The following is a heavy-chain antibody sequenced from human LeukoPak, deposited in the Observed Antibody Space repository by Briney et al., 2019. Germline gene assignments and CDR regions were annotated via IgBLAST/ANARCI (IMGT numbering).Heavy chain of an antibody. V-gene: IGHV3-23*01. CDR1: GFTFSSYA. J-gene: IGHJ4*02. D-gene: IGHD3-22*01. CDR3: AKVANIYYDSSSNYFDY. Sequence: GRSLRLSCAASGFTFSSYAMSWVRQAPGKGLEWVSAISGSGGSTYYADSVKGRFTISRDNSKNTLYLQMNSLRAEDTAVYYCAKVANIYYDSSSNYFDYWGQGTLVTVSS. CDR2: ISGSGGST.